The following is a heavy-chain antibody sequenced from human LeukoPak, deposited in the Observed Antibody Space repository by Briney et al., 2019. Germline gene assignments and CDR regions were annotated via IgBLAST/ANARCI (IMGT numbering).Heavy chain of an antibody. CDR1: GYSISSGYY. D-gene: IGHD6-19*01. Sequence: PSETLSLTCAVSGYSISSGYYWGWIRQPPGKGLEWIGSIYHSGSTYYNPSLKSRVTISVDTSKNQFSLKLSSVTAAYTAVYYCARVQEWLDTDFDYWGQGTLVTVSS. CDR3: ARVQEWLDTDFDY. J-gene: IGHJ4*02. CDR2: IYHSGST. V-gene: IGHV4-38-2*01.